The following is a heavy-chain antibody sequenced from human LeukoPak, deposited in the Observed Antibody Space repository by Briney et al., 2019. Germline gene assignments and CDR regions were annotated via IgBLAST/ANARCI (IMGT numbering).Heavy chain of an antibody. CDR1: GYTLTELS. J-gene: IGHJ2*01. CDR2: FDPEDGET. V-gene: IGHV1-24*01. D-gene: IGHD3-10*01. Sequence: VASVKVSCKVSGYTLTELSMHWVRQAPGKGLEWMGGFDPEDGETIYAQKFQGRVTMTEDTSTDTAYMELSSLRSEDTAVYYCATSGEFPLYWYFDLWGRGTLVTVSS. CDR3: ATSGEFPLYWYFDL.